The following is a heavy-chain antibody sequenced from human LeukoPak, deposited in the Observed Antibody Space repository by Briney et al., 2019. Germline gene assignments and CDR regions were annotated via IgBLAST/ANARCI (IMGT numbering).Heavy chain of an antibody. V-gene: IGHV4-34*01. Sequence: PSETLSLTCAVYGGSFSGYYWSWIRQPPGKGLEWIGIIYYSGSTYYNPSLKSRVTISVDTSKNQFSLKLNSVTAADTAVYYCARLHCSGGRCYFDYWGQGTLVTASS. D-gene: IGHD2-15*01. J-gene: IGHJ4*02. CDR2: IYYSGST. CDR1: GGSFSGYY. CDR3: ARLHCSGGRCYFDY.